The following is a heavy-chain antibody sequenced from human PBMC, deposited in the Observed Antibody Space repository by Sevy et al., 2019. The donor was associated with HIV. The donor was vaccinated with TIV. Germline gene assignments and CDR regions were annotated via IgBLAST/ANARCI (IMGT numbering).Heavy chain of an antibody. CDR2: ISDDSRYI. J-gene: IGHJ4*02. Sequence: GGSLRLSCAASGFNFRTYSMNWVRQAPGKGLEWLSSISDDSRYIYYSDSVKGRFTFSRANAKNLLFLQMNNLRVEDTAIYYCARDFTIFGVVSGIDYWGQGNLVTVSS. D-gene: IGHD3-3*01. V-gene: IGHV3-21*04. CDR1: GFNFRTYS. CDR3: ARDFTIFGVVSGIDY.